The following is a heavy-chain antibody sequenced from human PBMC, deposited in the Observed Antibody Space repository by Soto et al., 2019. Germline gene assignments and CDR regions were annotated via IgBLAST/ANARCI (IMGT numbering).Heavy chain of an antibody. CDR2: ISGSGGST. D-gene: IGHD3-22*01. J-gene: IGHJ4*02. Sequence: GSLRLSCAASGFTFSSYAMSWVRQAPGKGLEWVSAISGSGGSTYYADSVKGRFTISRDNSKNTLYLQMNSLRAEDTAVYYCAKAHDSSGYYYPYYFDYWGQGTLVTVSS. CDR3: AKAHDSSGYYYPYYFDY. V-gene: IGHV3-23*01. CDR1: GFTFSSYA.